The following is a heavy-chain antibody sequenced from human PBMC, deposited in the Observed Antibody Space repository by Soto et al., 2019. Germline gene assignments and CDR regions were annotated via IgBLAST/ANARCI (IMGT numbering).Heavy chain of an antibody. D-gene: IGHD3-3*01. CDR2: IYWDDDK. J-gene: IGHJ4*02. Sequence: ESGPTVVRPTETLTLTCRFSGFSLTTSGVGVGWIRQSPGKAPEWLALIYWDDDKRYSASLKSRLTITKDTSKNPVVLPVSDLDPTDTATYYCAHRVLRTVFGLVTTTVIYFDFWGQGTPVAVSS. V-gene: IGHV2-5*02. CDR1: GFSLTTSGVG. CDR3: AHRVLRTVFGLVTTTVIYFDF.